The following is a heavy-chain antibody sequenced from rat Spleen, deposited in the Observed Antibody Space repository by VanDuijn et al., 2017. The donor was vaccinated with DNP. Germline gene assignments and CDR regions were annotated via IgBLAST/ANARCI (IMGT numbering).Heavy chain of an antibody. D-gene: IGHD1-2*01. CDR3: ARCDYSTYIYFDY. CDR1: GYSITRSYR. CDR2: INSEGST. V-gene: IGHV3-3*01. Sequence: EVQLQESGPGLVKPSQSLSLTCSVTGYSITRSYRWNWIRKFPGNKVEWMGYINSEGSTNYNPSLKSRISITRDTSKNQLFLQVNSVTTEDTATYYCARCDYSTYIYFDYWGQGVMVTVSS. J-gene: IGHJ2*01.